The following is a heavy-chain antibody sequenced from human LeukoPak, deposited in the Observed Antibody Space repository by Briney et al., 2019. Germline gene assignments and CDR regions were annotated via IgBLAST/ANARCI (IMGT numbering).Heavy chain of an antibody. CDR1: GGSISSSSDY. J-gene: IGHJ6*03. V-gene: IGHV4-39*07. D-gene: IGHD4-17*01. CDR2: IYYSGST. Sequence: PSETLSLTCTVSGGSISSSSDYWGWIRQSPGKGLEWIGTIYYSGSTYYNPSLKSRVTISVDTSKNQFSLRLSSVTAAGTAVYYCARRDGDRYYYYMDVWGKGTTVTVSS. CDR3: ARRDGDRYYYYMDV.